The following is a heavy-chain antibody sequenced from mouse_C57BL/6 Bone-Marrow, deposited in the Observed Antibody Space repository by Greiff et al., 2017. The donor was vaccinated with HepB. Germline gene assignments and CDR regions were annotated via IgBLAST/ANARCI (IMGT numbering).Heavy chain of an antibody. V-gene: IGHV1-52*01. Sequence: QVQLQQPGAELVRPGSSVKLSCKASGYTFTSYWMHWVKQRPIQGLAWIGNIDPSDSGTHYNQKFKDKATLTIVTSSSTAYMQLSSLTTADSAVYNSARGRTDYCDYWGQGTTLTVSS. CDR3: ARGRTDYCDY. CDR1: GYTFTSYW. CDR2: IDPSDSGT. J-gene: IGHJ2*01.